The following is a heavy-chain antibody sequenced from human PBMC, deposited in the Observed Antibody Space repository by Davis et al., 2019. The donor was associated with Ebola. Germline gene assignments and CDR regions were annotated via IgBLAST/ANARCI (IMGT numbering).Heavy chain of an antibody. J-gene: IGHJ4*02. CDR3: AREGSYDFWSGYYSDY. CDR1: GYTFTSYA. Sequence: ATSVKVSCKASGYTFTSYAMHWVRQAPGQRLEWMGWINAGNGNTKYSQKFQGRVTITRDTSASTAYTELSSLRSEDTAVYYCAREGSYDFWSGYYSDYWGQGTLVTVSS. CDR2: INAGNGNT. V-gene: IGHV1-3*01. D-gene: IGHD3-3*01.